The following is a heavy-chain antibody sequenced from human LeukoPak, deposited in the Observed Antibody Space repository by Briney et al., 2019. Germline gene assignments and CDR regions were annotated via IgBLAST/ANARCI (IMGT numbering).Heavy chain of an antibody. Sequence: SETLSLTCTVSGGSISSGGYYWSWIRQHPGKGLEWIGYIYYSGSTYYNPSLKSRVTISVDTSKNQFSLKLSSVTAADTAVYYCARDSGPLYCSSTSCYEPPYRGQGTLVTVSS. CDR2: IYYSGST. CDR1: GGSISSGGYY. CDR3: ARDSGPLYCSSTSCYEPPY. J-gene: IGHJ4*02. D-gene: IGHD2-2*01. V-gene: IGHV4-31*03.